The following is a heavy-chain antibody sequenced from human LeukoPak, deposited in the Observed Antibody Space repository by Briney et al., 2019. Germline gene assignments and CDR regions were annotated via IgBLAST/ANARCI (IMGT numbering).Heavy chain of an antibody. V-gene: IGHV5-51*01. CDR3: ARRSTVIRGVLEEAFDY. J-gene: IGHJ4*02. CDR2: IYPGDSET. CDR1: GNSFNNHF. Sequence: GESLKISCKGSGNSFNNHFIGWVRQLPGKRLEWMGIIYPGDSETRYSPSFEGLVTISADKSISTVYLQWSSLEASDTAMYYCARRSTVIRGVLEEAFDYWGQGTLVTVSS. D-gene: IGHD3-10*01.